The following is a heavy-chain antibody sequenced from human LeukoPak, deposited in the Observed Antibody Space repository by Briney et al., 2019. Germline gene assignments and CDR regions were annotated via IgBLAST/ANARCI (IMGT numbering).Heavy chain of an antibody. J-gene: IGHJ3*02. CDR2: ISGSGGST. D-gene: IGHD6-13*01. CDR1: GFTFSSYA. Sequence: GGSLRLSCAASGFTFSSYAMSWVRQAPGKGLEWVSAISGSGGSTYYADSVKGRFTISRDNAKNSLYLQMNSLRAEDTAVYYCASYSIAAAHGEVIWDQGTMVTVSS. V-gene: IGHV3-23*01. CDR3: ASYSIAAAHGEVI.